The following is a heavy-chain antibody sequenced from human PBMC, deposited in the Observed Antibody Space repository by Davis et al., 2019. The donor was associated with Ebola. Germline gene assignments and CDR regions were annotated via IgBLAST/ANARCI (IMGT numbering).Heavy chain of an antibody. D-gene: IGHD6-13*01. V-gene: IGHV3-23*01. CDR2: ISGSGGST. CDR3: ARVSTGYSSSWYVVRPFDP. Sequence: GESLKISCTASGFTFGDYAMSWVRQAPGKGLEWVSAISGSGGSTYYADSVKGRFTISRHNSKNTLYLQMNSLRAEDTAVYYCARVSTGYSSSWYVVRPFDPWGQGTLVTVSS. CDR1: GFTFGDYA. J-gene: IGHJ5*02.